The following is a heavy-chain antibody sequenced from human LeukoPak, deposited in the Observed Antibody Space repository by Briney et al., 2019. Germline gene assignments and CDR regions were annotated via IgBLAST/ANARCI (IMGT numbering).Heavy chain of an antibody. D-gene: IGHD3-10*01. CDR3: ARKDYGSGSFSRSFDY. J-gene: IGHJ4*02. Sequence: SETLSLTCTVSGGSISSSSYYWGWIRQPPGKGLEWIGSIYYSGSTYYNPSLKSRVTISVDTSKNQFSLKLSSVTAADTAMYYCARKDYGSGSFSRSFDYWGQGTLVTVSS. CDR1: GGSISSSSYY. V-gene: IGHV4-39*07. CDR2: IYYSGST.